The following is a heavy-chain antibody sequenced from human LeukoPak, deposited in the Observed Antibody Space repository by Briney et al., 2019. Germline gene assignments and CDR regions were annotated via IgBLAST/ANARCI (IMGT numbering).Heavy chain of an antibody. D-gene: IGHD2-2*01. J-gene: IGHJ6*03. V-gene: IGHV1-69*01. Sequence: SSVKVSCKASGGTFSSYAISWVRQAPGQGLEWMGGIIPIFGTANFAQKFQGRVTITADESTSTAYMELSSLRSEDTAVYYCARSSRYCGSTSCYDSYYYYYMDVWGKGTTVTVSS. CDR3: ARSSRYCGSTSCYDSYYYYYMDV. CDR1: GGTFSSYA. CDR2: IIPIFGTA.